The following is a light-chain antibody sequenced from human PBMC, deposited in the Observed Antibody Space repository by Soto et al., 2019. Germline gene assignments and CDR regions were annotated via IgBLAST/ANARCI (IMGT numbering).Light chain of an antibody. V-gene: IGLV2-11*01. CDR1: SSNVGGYNY. J-gene: IGLJ1*01. CDR3: CSYAGSNTSYV. CDR2: DVY. Sequence: QSVLTQPRSVSGSPGQSVTISCTGTSSNVGGYNYVSWYQHHPGKAPNLVIYDVYNRPSGVPDRFSGSKSDNTASLTISGLQAEDEADYYRCSYAGSNTSYVFGTGTKVTVL.